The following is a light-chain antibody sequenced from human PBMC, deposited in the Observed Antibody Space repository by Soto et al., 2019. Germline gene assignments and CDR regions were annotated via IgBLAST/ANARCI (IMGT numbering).Light chain of an antibody. J-gene: IGLJ1*01. CDR1: SSNVGSYKL. Sequence: QSALTQPASVSGSPGQSITISCTGTSSNVGSYKLVSWYQQHPDKAPKLIIYDVSDRPSGVSDRFSGSKSGNTASLTISGLQAEDAADYYCSSYTSSNTYVFGTGTKVTVL. CDR2: DVS. CDR3: SSYTSSNTYV. V-gene: IGLV2-14*02.